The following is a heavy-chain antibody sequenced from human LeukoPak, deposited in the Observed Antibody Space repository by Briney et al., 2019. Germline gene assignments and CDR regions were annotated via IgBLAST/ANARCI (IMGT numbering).Heavy chain of an antibody. CDR3: TTDRDYGDYEWDY. V-gene: IGHV3-15*01. J-gene: IGHJ4*02. CDR2: IKSKIDDGTT. CDR1: GFTFSTYW. Sequence: GGSLRLSCSASGFTFSTYWMHWVRQAPGKGLEWVGRIKSKIDDGTTDYAAPVKGRFTISRDDSKNTLYLQMNSLKTEDTAVYYCTTDRDYGDYEWDYWGQGTLVTVSS. D-gene: IGHD4-17*01.